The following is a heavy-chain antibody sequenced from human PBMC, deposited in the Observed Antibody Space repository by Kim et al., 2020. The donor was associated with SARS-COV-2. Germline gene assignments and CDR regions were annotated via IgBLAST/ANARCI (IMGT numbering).Heavy chain of an antibody. CDR3: ARTPLFSYGMDV. CDR2: IYYSGST. D-gene: IGHD3-9*01. Sequence: SETLSLTCTVSGGSISSGGYYWSWIRQHPGKGLEWIGYIYYSGSTYYNPSLKSRVTISVDTSKNQFSLKLSSVTAADTAVYYCARTPLFSYGMDVWGQGTTVTVSS. CDR1: GGSISSGGYY. V-gene: IGHV4-31*03. J-gene: IGHJ6*02.